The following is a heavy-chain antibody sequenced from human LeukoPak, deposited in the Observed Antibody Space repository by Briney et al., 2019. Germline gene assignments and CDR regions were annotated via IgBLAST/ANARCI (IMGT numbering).Heavy chain of an antibody. V-gene: IGHV3-48*01. CDR1: GFTFSSYS. Sequence: PGGSLRLSCAASGFTFSSYSMNWVRQAPGKGLEWVSYISSSSSTIYYADSVKGRFTISRDNAKNSLYLQMNSLRAEDTAVYYCARDSPRRDSSSWYGTQGGENWFDPWGQGTLVTVSS. J-gene: IGHJ5*02. D-gene: IGHD6-13*01. CDR2: ISSSSSTI. CDR3: ARDSPRRDSSSWYGTQGGENWFDP.